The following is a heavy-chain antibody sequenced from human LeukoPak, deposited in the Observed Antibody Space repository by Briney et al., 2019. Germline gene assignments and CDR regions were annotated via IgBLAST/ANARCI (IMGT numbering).Heavy chain of an antibody. CDR2: IYYSGRT. J-gene: IGHJ3*02. D-gene: IGHD3-3*01. CDR1: GGSISRSSYY. CDR3: ARHLGGSGSSDAFDI. V-gene: IGHV4-39*01. Sequence: SETLSLTCTVSGGSISRSSYYWGWVRQPPGKGLEWIRSIYYSGRTYYNLSLKSRVTISVDTSKNQFSLKLSSVTAADTAVCYCARHLGGSGSSDAFDIWGQGAMVTVSS.